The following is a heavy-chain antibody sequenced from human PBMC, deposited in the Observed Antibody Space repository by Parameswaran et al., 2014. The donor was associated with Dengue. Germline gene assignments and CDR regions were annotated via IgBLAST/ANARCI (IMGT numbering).Heavy chain of an antibody. D-gene: IGHD2-2*01. V-gene: IGHV4-34*01. CDR2: INHSGST. CDR1: GGSFSGYY. J-gene: IGHJ4*02. CDR3: ARGRDFDIVVVPAAFDY. Sequence: ASETLSLTCAVYGGSFSGYYWSWIRQPPGKGLEWIGEINHSGSTNYNPSLKSRVTISVDTSKNQFSLKLSSVTAADTAVYYCARGRDFDIVVVPAAFDYWGQGTLVTVSS.